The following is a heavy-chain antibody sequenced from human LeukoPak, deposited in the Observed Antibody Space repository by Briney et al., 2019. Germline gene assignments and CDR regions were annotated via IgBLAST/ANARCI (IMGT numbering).Heavy chain of an antibody. CDR3: ARTPPDILTGYYRLRRINFDY. CDR2: INHSGST. CDR1: GGSFSGYY. V-gene: IGHV4-34*01. Sequence: PSETLSLTCAVYGGSFSGYYWSWIRQPPGKGLGWIGEINHSGSTNYNPSLKSRVTISVDTSKNQFSLKLSSVTAADTAVYYCARTPPDILTGYYRLRRINFDYWGQGTLVTVSS. J-gene: IGHJ4*02. D-gene: IGHD3-9*01.